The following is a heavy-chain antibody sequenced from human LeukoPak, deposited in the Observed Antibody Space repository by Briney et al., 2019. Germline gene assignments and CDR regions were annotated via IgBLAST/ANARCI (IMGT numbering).Heavy chain of an antibody. CDR2: IKQDGSEK. V-gene: IGHV3-7*01. Sequence: GGSLRLSCAASGFTFSSYWMSWVRQAPGKGLEWVANIKQDGSEKYYVDSVKGRFTISRDNAKNSLYLQMNSLRAEDTAVYYCARLAPMTTVTKIDYWGQGTLVTVSS. D-gene: IGHD4-17*01. CDR3: ARLAPMTTVTKIDY. CDR1: GFTFSSYW. J-gene: IGHJ4*02.